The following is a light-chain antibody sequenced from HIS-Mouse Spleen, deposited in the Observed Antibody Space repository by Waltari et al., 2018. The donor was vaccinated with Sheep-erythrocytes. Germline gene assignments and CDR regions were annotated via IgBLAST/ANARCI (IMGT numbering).Light chain of an antibody. CDR3: YSTDSSGNHYV. Sequence: SYELTQPPSVSVSPGQPARITCSGDAFPKKYAYWYQQKSGQAPVLVIYEDSKRPSGIPERFSGSSSGTMATLTISGAQVEDEADYYCYSTDSSGNHYVFGTGTKVTVL. CDR2: EDS. J-gene: IGLJ1*01. V-gene: IGLV3-10*01. CDR1: AFPKKY.